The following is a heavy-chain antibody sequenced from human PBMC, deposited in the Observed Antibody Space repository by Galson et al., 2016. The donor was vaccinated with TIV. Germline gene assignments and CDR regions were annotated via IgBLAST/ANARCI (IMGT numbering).Heavy chain of an antibody. J-gene: IGHJ6*02. CDR3: ARDFGGSFSPFYGMDV. CDR1: GCTITSYA. V-gene: IGHV1-3*01. CDR2: INAGTGDT. D-gene: IGHD3-16*01. Sequence: SVKVSCKASGCTITSYAMHWVRQAPGQRFEWMGWINAGTGDTKFSQKFQGRVTLTRDTSASTVYMGLSSLTSEDTAVYYCARDFGGSFSPFYGMDVWGQGTTVTVSS.